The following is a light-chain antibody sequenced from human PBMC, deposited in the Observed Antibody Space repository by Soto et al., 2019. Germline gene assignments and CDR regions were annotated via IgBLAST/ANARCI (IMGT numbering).Light chain of an antibody. CDR3: RSYAASNNFYFV. CDR1: SSDVGGYNY. V-gene: IGLV2-8*01. Sequence: QSVLTQPPSASGSPGQSGTISCTGTSSDVGGYNYVSWYQQYPGRAPKLMIYEVTKRPSGVPDRFSGSKSGNTASLTVSGLQAEDEADYYCRSYAASNNFYFVFGGGTKVTVL. CDR2: EVT. J-gene: IGLJ3*02.